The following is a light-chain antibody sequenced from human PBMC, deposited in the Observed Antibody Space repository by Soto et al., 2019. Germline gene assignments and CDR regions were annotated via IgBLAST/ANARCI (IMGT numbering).Light chain of an antibody. CDR1: SSDVGGYNY. Sequence: QSVLTQPRSAYGSPGQSITISCTGTSSDVGGYNYVSWYQQHPAKAPKLIIFDVSKRPSGVPNRFSGSKSGNTASLTISGLRAEDEADYYCCSYFGRKTYVFGTGTKLTVL. CDR2: DVS. V-gene: IGLV2-11*01. CDR3: CSYFGRKTYV. J-gene: IGLJ1*01.